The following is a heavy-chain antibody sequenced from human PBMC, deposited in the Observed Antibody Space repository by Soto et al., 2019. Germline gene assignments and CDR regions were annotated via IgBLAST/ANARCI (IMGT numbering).Heavy chain of an antibody. CDR3: AKVKGIAAGWGMDV. D-gene: IGHD6-13*01. Sequence: SETLSLTCAVYGGSFSGYYWSWIRPPPGKGLEWIGEINHSGSTNYKPSLKSRVTISVDTSKNQFSLKLSSVTAADTAVYYCAKVKGIAAGWGMDVWGQGTAVTVSS. J-gene: IGHJ6*02. CDR2: INHSGST. CDR1: GGSFSGYY. V-gene: IGHV4-34*01.